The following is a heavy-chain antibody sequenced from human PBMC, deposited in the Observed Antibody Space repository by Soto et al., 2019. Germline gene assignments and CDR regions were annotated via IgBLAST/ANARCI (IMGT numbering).Heavy chain of an antibody. CDR2: IYYSGST. Sequence: SGTLSLTCTVSGGSISSYYWSWIRQPPGKGLEWIGYIYYSGSTNYNPSLKSRVTISVDTSKNQFSLKLSSVTAADTAVYYCARPHGGSSGWDNWFDPWGQGTLVTVSS. J-gene: IGHJ5*02. D-gene: IGHD6-25*01. CDR3: ARPHGGSSGWDNWFDP. V-gene: IGHV4-59*01. CDR1: GGSISSYY.